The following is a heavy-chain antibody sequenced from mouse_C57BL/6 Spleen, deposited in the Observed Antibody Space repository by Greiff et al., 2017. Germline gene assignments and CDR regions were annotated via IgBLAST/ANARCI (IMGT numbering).Heavy chain of an antibody. CDR2: INPSNGGT. D-gene: IGHD2-5*01. J-gene: IGHJ3*01. CDR1: GYTFTSYW. Sequence: VQLQQSGTELVKPGASVKLSCKASGYTFTSYWMHWVKQRPGQGLEWIGNINPSNGGTNYNEKFKSKATLTVDKSSSPAYMQLSSLTSEDSAVYYCATYYSNYVGFAYWGQGTLVTVSA. CDR3: ATYYSNYVGFAY. V-gene: IGHV1-53*01.